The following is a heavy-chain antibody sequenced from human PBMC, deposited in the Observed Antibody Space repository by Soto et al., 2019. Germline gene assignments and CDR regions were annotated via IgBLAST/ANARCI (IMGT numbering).Heavy chain of an antibody. Sequence: PGGSLRLSCAASAFTFSSFGMNWVRQAPGKGLEWVSYVSGSGNIIFYADSVKGRFTISRDNAKNSLYLQMNSLRGEDTAVYYCAGDLRYCSGGSCDWVRYFDYWGQGTLVTVSS. CDR2: VSGSGNII. CDR1: AFTFSSFG. D-gene: IGHD2-15*01. CDR3: AGDLRYCSGGSCDWVRYFDY. J-gene: IGHJ4*02. V-gene: IGHV3-48*01.